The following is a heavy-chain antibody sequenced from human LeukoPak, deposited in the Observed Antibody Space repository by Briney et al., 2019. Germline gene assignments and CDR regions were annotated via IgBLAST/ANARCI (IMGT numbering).Heavy chain of an antibody. CDR3: ARASYSYDINGWVPFDY. CDR2: IYTSGST. V-gene: IGHV4-61*02. Sequence: SETLSLTCTVSGNSISSGDNYWSWIRQPAGKGLEWIGRIYTSGSTNYNPSLMSRVTISGDTSKNQFSLRLSSVTAADTAVYYRARASYSYDINGWVPFDYWGQGTLVTVSS. D-gene: IGHD3-22*01. CDR1: GNSISSGDNY. J-gene: IGHJ4*02.